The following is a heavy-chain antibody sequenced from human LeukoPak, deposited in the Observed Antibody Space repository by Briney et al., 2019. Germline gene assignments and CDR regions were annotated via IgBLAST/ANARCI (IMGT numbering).Heavy chain of an antibody. Sequence: PGGSLRLSCAASGFTFSSFWMSWVRQAPGKGLEWVAHIKEDGSMVSYVDSVKGRFIISRDNAKNSVYLQMNSLRVEDTAVYFCARVVTWFDPWGQGTLVTVSS. CDR2: IKEDGSMV. V-gene: IGHV3-7*04. J-gene: IGHJ5*02. CDR1: GFTFSSFW. CDR3: ARVVTWFDP.